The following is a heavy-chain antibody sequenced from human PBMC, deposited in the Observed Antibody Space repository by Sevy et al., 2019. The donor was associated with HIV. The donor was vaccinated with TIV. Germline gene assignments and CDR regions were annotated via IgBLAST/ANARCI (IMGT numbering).Heavy chain of an antibody. CDR2: ISSSSTCI. V-gene: IGHV3-21*01. CDR3: TRDYVIPTSIDYYYYGMDV. J-gene: IGHJ6*02. D-gene: IGHD2-2*01. Sequence: GGSLRLSCAASGFTFRNYNMIWVRQAPGKGLEWVSSISSSSTCIYDEDSLKGRFTISRDNAKNTLYLQMNSLRAEDTTVYYCTRDYVIPTSIDYYYYGMDVWGQGTTVTVSS. CDR1: GFTFRNYN.